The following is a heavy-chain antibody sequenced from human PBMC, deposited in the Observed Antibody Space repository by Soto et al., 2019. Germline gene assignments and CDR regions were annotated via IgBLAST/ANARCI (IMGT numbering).Heavy chain of an antibody. CDR2: IAPSDSYT. CDR3: ARQGYCSSTSCSNYYYGMDV. V-gene: IGHV5-10-1*03. J-gene: IGHJ6*02. D-gene: IGHD2-2*01. CDR1: GYSFTSYW. Sequence: EVQLVQSGAEVKKPGESLRISCKGSGYSFTSYWISWVRQMPGKGLEWMGRIAPSDSYTNYSPSFQGHVTISADKSISTAYLQWSSLKASDTAMYYCARQGYCSSTSCSNYYYGMDVWGQGTTVTVSS.